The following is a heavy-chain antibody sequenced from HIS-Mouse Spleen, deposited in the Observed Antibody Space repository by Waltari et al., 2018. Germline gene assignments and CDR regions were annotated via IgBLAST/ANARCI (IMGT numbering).Heavy chain of an antibody. CDR1: GFTFSSYA. Sequence: AASGFTFSSYAMHWVRQAPGKGLEGVAVISYDGSNKYYAASVKGRVTISRDNSKNTLYLQMNSLRTEETAVYYCARRGYCSGGSCYDFDYWGQGTLVTVSS. J-gene: IGHJ4*02. D-gene: IGHD2-15*01. CDR3: ARRGYCSGGSCYDFDY. V-gene: IGHV3-30-3*01. CDR2: ISYDGSNK.